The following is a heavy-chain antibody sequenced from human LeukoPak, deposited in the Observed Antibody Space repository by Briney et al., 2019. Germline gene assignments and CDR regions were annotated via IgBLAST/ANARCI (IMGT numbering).Heavy chain of an antibody. V-gene: IGHV4-39*01. D-gene: IGHD4-23*01. Sequence: KPSQTLSLTCTVSGASISSNSHYWGWIRPPPGKGLEWIGSIYYSGSTYYNPSLKNRVTISIDTSKNQFSLKLSSVTAADTAMYYCVTRDGGGYWGQGTLVTVSS. CDR2: IYYSGST. CDR1: GASISSNSHY. J-gene: IGHJ4*02. CDR3: VTRDGGGY.